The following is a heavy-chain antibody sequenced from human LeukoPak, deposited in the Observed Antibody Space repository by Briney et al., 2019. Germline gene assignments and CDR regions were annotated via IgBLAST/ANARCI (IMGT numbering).Heavy chain of an antibody. Sequence: SETLSLTCTVSGGSISISSYYWGWIRQPPGKGLEWLGSIYYSGSTYYNPSLKSQVTISVDTYKNQFSLKLNSVTAADTAVYYCAKSNGYGLVDIGGQGTMVTVSS. V-gene: IGHV4-39*07. CDR2: IYYSGST. CDR3: AKSNGYGLVDI. J-gene: IGHJ3*02. CDR1: GGSISISSYY. D-gene: IGHD3-10*01.